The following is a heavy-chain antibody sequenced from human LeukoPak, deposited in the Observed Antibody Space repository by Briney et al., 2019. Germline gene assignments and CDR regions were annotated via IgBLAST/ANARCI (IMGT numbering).Heavy chain of an antibody. CDR1: GFTFSSYS. D-gene: IGHD6-19*01. V-gene: IGHV3-21*01. CDR3: ASFVREQWDDGGDAFDI. J-gene: IGHJ3*02. Sequence: PGGSLRLSCAASGFTFSSYSMNWVRQAPGKGLEWVSSISSSSSYIYYADSVKGRFTISRDNAKNSLYLQMNSLRAEDTAVYYCASFVREQWDDGGDAFDIWGQGTMVTVSS. CDR2: ISSSSSYI.